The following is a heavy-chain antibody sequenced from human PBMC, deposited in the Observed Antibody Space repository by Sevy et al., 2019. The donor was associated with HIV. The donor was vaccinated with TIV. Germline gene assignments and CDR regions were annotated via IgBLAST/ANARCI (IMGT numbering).Heavy chain of an antibody. D-gene: IGHD2-8*01. CDR1: GFTFSSHG. CDR3: CTEGNVLLAEGWGHWFDP. CDR2: IKNKPDGGTT. J-gene: IGHJ5*02. V-gene: IGHV3-15*01. Sequence: GGSLRLSCAAAGFTFSSHGMHWVRQAPGKGLEWIGRIKNKPDGGTTDYAAPVKGRFTISRDDSKNTIYLQMNSLKTEDTAVYYCCTEGNVLLAEGWGHWFDPWGQGTLVTVSS.